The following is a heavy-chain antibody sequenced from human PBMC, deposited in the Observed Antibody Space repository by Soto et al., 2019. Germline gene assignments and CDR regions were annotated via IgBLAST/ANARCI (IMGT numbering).Heavy chain of an antibody. CDR2: INPKSGGT. CDR3: ASGYPDGDYYCDGMDV. V-gene: IGHV1-2*02. D-gene: IGHD5-12*01. J-gene: IGHJ6*02. Sequence: QVQLVQSGAEVKKPGASVKVACKASGYTFTGYDMHWVRQAPGQGLAWMGWINPKSGGTNYAQKFQGRVTMTRDTSISTAYMERSRLRSDDTAVYYCASGYPDGDYYCDGMDVWGQGTTVTVSS. CDR1: GYTFTGYD.